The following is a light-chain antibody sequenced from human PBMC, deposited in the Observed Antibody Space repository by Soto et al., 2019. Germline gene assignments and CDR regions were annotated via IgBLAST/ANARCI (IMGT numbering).Light chain of an antibody. CDR3: PQYHKSPRT. V-gene: IGKV3-20*01. CDR2: GAS. CDR1: ESISSNY. Sequence: VLTQSPGTLSLSPGERATLSCRASESISSNYLAWYQQKPVQTPRLLIYGASSRATGIPDRFSGSGSGTDFTLSISKLETADFAVYYCPQYHKSPRTFGQGTKLEIK. J-gene: IGKJ2*01.